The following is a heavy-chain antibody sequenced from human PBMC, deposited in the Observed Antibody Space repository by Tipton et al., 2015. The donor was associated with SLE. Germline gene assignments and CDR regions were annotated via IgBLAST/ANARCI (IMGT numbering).Heavy chain of an antibody. D-gene: IGHD3-16*01. CDR2: IDNSGST. CDR1: GGSISSYY. V-gene: IGHV4-59*01. Sequence: TLSLTCTVSGGSISSYYWSWIRQPPGKGLEYIGYIDNSGSTNYNPSPKSRVTISIDTSKNQFSLKLSSVTAAATDVYYCARVALGGVDYWGQGTLDTVSS. J-gene: IGHJ4*02. CDR3: ARVALGGVDY.